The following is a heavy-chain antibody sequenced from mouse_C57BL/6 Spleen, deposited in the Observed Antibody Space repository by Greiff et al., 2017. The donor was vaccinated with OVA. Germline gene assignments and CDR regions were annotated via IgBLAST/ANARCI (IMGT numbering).Heavy chain of an antibody. Sequence: SGGGLVQPGGSLKLSCAASGIAFSRYWMSWVRRAPGKGLEWIGEINTDSSTINYAPSLKDKFIISRDNAKNTLYLQMSKVRSEDTALYYCARGELWDPFAYWGQGTLVTVSA. CDR3: ARGELWDPFAY. CDR2: INTDSSTI. V-gene: IGHV4-1*01. D-gene: IGHD4-1*01. J-gene: IGHJ3*01. CDR1: GIAFSRYW.